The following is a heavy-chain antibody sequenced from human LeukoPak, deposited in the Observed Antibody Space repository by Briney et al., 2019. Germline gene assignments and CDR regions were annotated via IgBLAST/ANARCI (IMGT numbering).Heavy chain of an antibody. J-gene: IGHJ4*02. CDR2: IYSSGNT. CDR1: GDSISTYY. V-gene: IGHV4-59*01. Sequence: SETLSLTCSFSGDSISTYYWSWIRQSPGKGLEWIGHIYSSGNTDYNSSLKSRVTISVDTSKSQFSLRLSSVTATDTAVYYCARLRWQLVGPYFDYWGQGILVTVST. CDR3: ARLRWQLVGPYFDY. D-gene: IGHD1-26*01.